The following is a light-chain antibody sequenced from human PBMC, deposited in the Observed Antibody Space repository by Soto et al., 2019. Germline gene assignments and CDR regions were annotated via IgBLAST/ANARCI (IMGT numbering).Light chain of an antibody. CDR1: RIGSKS. CDR2: DDS. CDR3: QVWDSSTDHAV. V-gene: IGLV3-21*02. Sequence: SSTLTQPPSVSAAPGQTASIACGGDRIGSKSVHWYQQKAGQAPVLVVYDDSDRPSGIPERFSGSNSQSTATLTISRVEAGDEADYFCQVWDSSTDHAVFGGGTKLTVL. J-gene: IGLJ2*01.